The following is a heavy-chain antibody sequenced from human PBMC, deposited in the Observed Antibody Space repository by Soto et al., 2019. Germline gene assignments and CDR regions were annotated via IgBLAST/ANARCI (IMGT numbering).Heavy chain of an antibody. CDR3: TTVAIFGNYYYGMDV. CDR1: GFTFSHAR. Sequence: PGGSLRLSCAASGFTFSHARMSWVPQAPGKGLEWVGRIKSKTDGGTTDYAAPVKGRFTISRDDSKNTLYLQMNSLKTEDTAVYYCTTVAIFGNYYYGMDVWGQGTTVTVSS. CDR2: IKSKTDGGTT. V-gene: IGHV3-15*01. J-gene: IGHJ6*02. D-gene: IGHD3-9*01.